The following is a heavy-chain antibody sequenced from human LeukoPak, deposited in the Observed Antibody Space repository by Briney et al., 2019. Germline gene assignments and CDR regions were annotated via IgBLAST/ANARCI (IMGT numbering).Heavy chain of an antibody. CDR3: ATGVSYYYYMDV. CDR2: FDPEDGET. D-gene: IGHD3-16*01. Sequence: ASVKVSCKVSGYTLTELSMHWVRQAPGKGLEWMGGFDPEDGETIYAQKFQGRVTMTEDTSTDTACMELSSLRSEDTAVYYCATGVSYYYYMDVWGKETTVTVSS. J-gene: IGHJ6*03. CDR1: GYTLTELS. V-gene: IGHV1-24*01.